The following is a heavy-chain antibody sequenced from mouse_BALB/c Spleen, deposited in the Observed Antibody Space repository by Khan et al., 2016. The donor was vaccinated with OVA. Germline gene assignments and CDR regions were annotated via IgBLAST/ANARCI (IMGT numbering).Heavy chain of an antibody. CDR3: TRHGYVAWFTY. CDR2: IDPFSGDT. CDR1: GYSFTSYY. Sequence: EVELVESGPELMKPGASVKISCKASGYSFTSYYIHWVMESHGKSLEWIGYIDPFSGDTTYNQKFKGKATLTVDKSSSTAYILLSNLTSEDSAVYYCTRHGYVAWFTYWGQGTLVTGSA. J-gene: IGHJ3*01. V-gene: IGHV1S135*01. D-gene: IGHD2-2*01.